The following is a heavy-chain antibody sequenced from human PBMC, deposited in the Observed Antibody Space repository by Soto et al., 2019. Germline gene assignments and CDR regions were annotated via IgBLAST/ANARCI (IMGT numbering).Heavy chain of an antibody. CDR1: CGSVSSGSYY. J-gene: IGHJ4*02. CDR3: ARGAVTGHDY. D-gene: IGHD2-21*02. CDR2: IYYSGST. V-gene: IGHV4-61*01. Sequence: SETLSLTCTVSCGSVSSGSYYWSWIRQPPGKGLEWIGYIYYSGSTNYNPSLKSRVTISVDTSKNQFSLKLSSVTAADTAVYYCARGAVTGHDYWGQGTLVTVSS.